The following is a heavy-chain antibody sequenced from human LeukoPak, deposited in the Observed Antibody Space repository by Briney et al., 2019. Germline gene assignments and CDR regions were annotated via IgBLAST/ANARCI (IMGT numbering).Heavy chain of an antibody. D-gene: IGHD2-15*01. V-gene: IGHV4-34*01. Sequence: SETLSLTCAVYGGSFSGYYWSWIRQPPGKGLEWIGEINHSGSTNYNPSLKSRVTISVDTSKNQFSLKLSSVTAADTAVYYCATNTLLTYCSGGSCYSQTFDIWGQGTMVTVSS. CDR1: GGSFSGYY. CDR3: ATNTLLTYCSGGSCYSQTFDI. CDR2: INHSGST. J-gene: IGHJ3*02.